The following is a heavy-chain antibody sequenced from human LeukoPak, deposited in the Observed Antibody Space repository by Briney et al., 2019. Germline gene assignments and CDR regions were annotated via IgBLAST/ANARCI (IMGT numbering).Heavy chain of an antibody. CDR1: GYTFTSYG. Sequence: ASVKVSCKASGYTFTSYGISWVRQAPGQGLEWMGWMSAYNGNTNYAQKLQGRVTMTTDTSTGTAYMELRSLRSDDTAVYYCARDPSWFGELHFDYWGQGTLVTVSS. V-gene: IGHV1-18*01. CDR2: MSAYNGNT. J-gene: IGHJ4*02. CDR3: ARDPSWFGELHFDY. D-gene: IGHD3-10*01.